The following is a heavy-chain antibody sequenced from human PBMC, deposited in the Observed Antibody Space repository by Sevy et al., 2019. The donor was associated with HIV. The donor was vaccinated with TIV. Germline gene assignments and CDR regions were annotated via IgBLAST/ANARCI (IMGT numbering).Heavy chain of an antibody. CDR3: AKPIGIAAAGTFDY. J-gene: IGHJ4*02. Sequence: GGSLRLSCAASGVTFSSYGMNWVRQAPGKGLEWVAVISYDGSNKYYADSVKGRFTISRDNSKNTLYLQMNSLRAEDTAVYYCAKPIGIAAAGTFDYWGQGTLVTVSS. CDR1: GVTFSSYG. V-gene: IGHV3-30*18. CDR2: ISYDGSNK. D-gene: IGHD6-13*01.